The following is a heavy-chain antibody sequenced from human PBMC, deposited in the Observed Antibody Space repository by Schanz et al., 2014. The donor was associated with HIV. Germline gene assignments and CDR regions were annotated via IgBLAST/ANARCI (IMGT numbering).Heavy chain of an antibody. CDR3: GRGTRYERDYVGPRSDGMDV. V-gene: IGHV4-34*01. J-gene: IGHJ6*02. D-gene: IGHD4-17*01. CDR2: INHSGNT. CDR1: GGSFSGFY. Sequence: QVLLHQWGAGLLKPSETLSLTCAVYGGSFSGFYWNWIRQAPGKGLEWIGEINHSGNTYKKPSLKSRVTSSVATSKTQFSLTLTSVTAADTAVYFCGRGTRYERDYVGPRSDGMDVWGQGTTVIVSS.